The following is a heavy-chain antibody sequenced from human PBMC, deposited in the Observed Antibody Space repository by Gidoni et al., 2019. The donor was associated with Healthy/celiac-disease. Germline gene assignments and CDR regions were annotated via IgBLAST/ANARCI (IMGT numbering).Heavy chain of an antibody. D-gene: IGHD3-3*01. V-gene: IGHV4-59*08. CDR2: IYYSGST. CDR1: GGSISSYY. Sequence: QVQLQESGPGLVKPSETLSLTCTVSGGSISSYYWSWIRQPPGKGLEWIGYIYYSGSTNYNPSLKSRVTISVDTSKNQFSLKLSSVTAADTAVYYCARGVKGFWSGYYHYYYYMDVWGKGTTVTVSS. CDR3: ARGVKGFWSGYYHYYYYMDV. J-gene: IGHJ6*03.